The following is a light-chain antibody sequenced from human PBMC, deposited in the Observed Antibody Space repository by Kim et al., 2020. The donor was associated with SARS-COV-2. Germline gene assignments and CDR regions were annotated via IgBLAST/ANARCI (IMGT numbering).Light chain of an antibody. J-gene: IGKJ1*01. CDR1: QKIDNY. V-gene: IGKV1-5*03. CDR3: QQFTAYPWT. CDR2: KAS. Sequence: ASVGDRVTITCRASQKIDNYLAWYQQKPGKAPKVLIYKASILESGVPSRFSGSGSETEFTLAISSLQPDDFALYYCQQFTAYPWTFGQGTKVDIK.